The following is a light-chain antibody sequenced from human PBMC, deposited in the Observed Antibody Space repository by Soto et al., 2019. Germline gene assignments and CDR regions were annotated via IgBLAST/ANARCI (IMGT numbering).Light chain of an antibody. CDR1: STDVGGYDF. CDR2: EVS. V-gene: IGLV2-14*01. J-gene: IGLJ1*01. Sequence: QSALTQPASVSGSPGQSISISCTGNSTDVGGYDFVSWYKHQPGTAPKLLISEVSKRPSGVSDRFSGSKSGDTASLTISGLQAEDEADYYCSSYRSGTTVVFGAGTMLTVL. CDR3: SSYRSGTTVV.